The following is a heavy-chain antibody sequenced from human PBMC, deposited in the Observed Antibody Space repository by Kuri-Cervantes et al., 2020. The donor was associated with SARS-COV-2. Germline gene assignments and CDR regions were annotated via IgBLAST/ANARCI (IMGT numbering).Heavy chain of an antibody. J-gene: IGHJ6*02. D-gene: IGHD3-10*01. CDR1: GCTFSSYS. V-gene: IGHV3-21*01. CDR2: MSSSSSYI. Sequence: ESLVISCAASGCTFSSYSMNWVRQAPGKGLEWVSSMSSSSSYIYYADSVQGRFTIYRDNVKNSLYLQMISLRAEDTAVYYCDIIESSSDYYYYYGIDVWGQGTTVTVSS. CDR3: DIIESSSDYYYYYGIDV.